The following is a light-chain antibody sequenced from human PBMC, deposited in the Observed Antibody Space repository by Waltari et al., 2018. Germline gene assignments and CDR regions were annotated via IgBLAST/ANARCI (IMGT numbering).Light chain of an antibody. V-gene: IGLV2-8*01. Sequence: QSALTQPPSASGSPGQSVTISCTGTSSDAGGYNYVSWYQQHPGKAPTLMIYEVSRRPSGVPDRFSGSKSGNTASLTVSGLQAEDEADYYCSSYAGSNNLLFGGGTKLTVL. J-gene: IGLJ2*01. CDR1: SSDAGGYNY. CDR2: EVS. CDR3: SSYAGSNNLL.